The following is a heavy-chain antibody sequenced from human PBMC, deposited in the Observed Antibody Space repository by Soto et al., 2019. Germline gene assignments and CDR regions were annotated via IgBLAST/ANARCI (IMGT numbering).Heavy chain of an antibody. V-gene: IGHV4-34*01. D-gene: IGHD3-10*01. CDR3: AGLSSGSYYNIDY. CDR1: GGSFSGYY. J-gene: IGHJ4*02. CDR2: INHSGST. Sequence: SETLSFTCAVYGGSFSGYYWSWIRQPPGKGLEWIGEINHSGSTNYNPSLKSRVTISVDTSKNQFSLKLSSVTAADTAVYYCAGLSSGSYYNIDYWGQGTLVTVSS.